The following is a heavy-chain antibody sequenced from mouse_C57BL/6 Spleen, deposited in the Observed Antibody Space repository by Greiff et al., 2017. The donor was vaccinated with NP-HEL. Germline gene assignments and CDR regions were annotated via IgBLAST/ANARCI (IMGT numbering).Heavy chain of an antibody. CDR2: IHPNSGST. CDR1: GYTFTSYW. CDR3: ARLDSSGYGYYAMDY. D-gene: IGHD3-2*02. J-gene: IGHJ4*01. Sequence: QVQLQQPGAELVKPGASVKLSCKASGYTFTSYWMHWVKQRPGQGLEWIGMIHPNSGSTNYNEKFKSKATLTVDKSSSTAYMQLSSLTSEDSAVYYCARLDSSGYGYYAMDYWGQGTSVTISS. V-gene: IGHV1-64*01.